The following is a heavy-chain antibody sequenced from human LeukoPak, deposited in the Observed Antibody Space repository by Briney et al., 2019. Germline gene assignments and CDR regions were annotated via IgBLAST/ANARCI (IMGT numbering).Heavy chain of an antibody. CDR3: ARGGSSSARFYYYYMDV. V-gene: IGHV4-31*03. Sequence: SQTLSLTCTVSGGSISSGGYYRSWIRQHPGKGLEWIGYIYYSGSTYYNPSLKSRVTISVDTSKNQFSLKLSSVTAADTAVYYCARGGSSSARFYYYYMDVWGKGTTVTVSS. CDR1: GGSISSGGYY. D-gene: IGHD6-6*01. CDR2: IYYSGST. J-gene: IGHJ6*03.